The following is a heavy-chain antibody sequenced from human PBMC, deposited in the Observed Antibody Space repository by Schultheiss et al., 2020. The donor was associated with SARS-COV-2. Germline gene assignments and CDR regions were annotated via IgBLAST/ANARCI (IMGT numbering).Heavy chain of an antibody. CDR1: GFTFSSYA. J-gene: IGHJ4*02. V-gene: IGHV3-30-3*01. D-gene: IGHD3-10*01. Sequence: GGSLRLSCAASGFTFSSYAMHWVRQAPGKGLEWVAVISYDGSNIYYADSVKGRFTISRDNAKKSLYLQINSLRAVDTAVYYCARDPYGSGITDYWGQGTLVTVSS. CDR3: ARDPYGSGITDY. CDR2: ISYDGSNI.